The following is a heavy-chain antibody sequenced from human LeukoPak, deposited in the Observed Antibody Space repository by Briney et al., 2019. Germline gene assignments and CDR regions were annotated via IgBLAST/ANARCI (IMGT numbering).Heavy chain of an antibody. CDR2: IYTSGST. J-gene: IGHJ4*02. Sequence: PSETLSLTCTVSGGSISSYYWSWIRQPAGKGLEWIGRIYTSGSTNYNPSLKSRVTISVDTSQKQFSLRLTSVTAADTAVYYCARGRYLTTSGGAAAGFLDYWGRGSLVTVST. D-gene: IGHD6-13*01. V-gene: IGHV4-4*07. CDR1: GGSISSYY. CDR3: ARGRYLTTSGGAAAGFLDY.